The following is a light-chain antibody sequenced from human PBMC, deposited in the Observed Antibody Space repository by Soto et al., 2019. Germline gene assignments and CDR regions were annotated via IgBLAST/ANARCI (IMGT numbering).Light chain of an antibody. CDR1: QSVSSY. CDR3: QQRSDWIT. J-gene: IGKJ5*01. V-gene: IGKV3-11*01. Sequence: SPATLSLSPGERGTLSCRASQSVSSYLAWYQQKPGQAPRLLIYDASNRATGIPARFSGSGSGTDFTLIISSLEPEDSAVYYCQQRSDWITFGQGTRLEIK. CDR2: DAS.